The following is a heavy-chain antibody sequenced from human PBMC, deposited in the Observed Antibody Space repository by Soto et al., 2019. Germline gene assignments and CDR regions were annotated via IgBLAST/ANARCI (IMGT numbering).Heavy chain of an antibody. D-gene: IGHD3-22*01. V-gene: IGHV1-3*01. CDR3: AREPIITMIVVVITASPPYYGMDV. CDR2: INAGNGNT. Sequence: ASVKVSCKASGYTFTSDAMHWVRQAPGQRLEWMGWINAGNGNTKYSQKFQGRVTITRDTSASTAYMELSSLRSEDTAVYYCAREPIITMIVVVITASPPYYGMDVWGQGTTVTVSS. CDR1: GYTFTSDA. J-gene: IGHJ6*02.